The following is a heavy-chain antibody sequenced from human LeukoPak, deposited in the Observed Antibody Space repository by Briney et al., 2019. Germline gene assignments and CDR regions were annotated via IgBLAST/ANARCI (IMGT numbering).Heavy chain of an antibody. CDR2: IYPGDSHT. V-gene: IGHV5-51*01. Sequence: GESLKISCKGSGSRFTSYWIGWGRQMPGKGLEGMGIIYPGDSHTRYSPSFQGQVTISADKSISTAYLQWSSLKASDTAMYYCARGGAYDSSGYHFDYWGQGTLVTVSS. CDR3: ARGGAYDSSGYHFDY. D-gene: IGHD3-22*01. CDR1: GSRFTSYW. J-gene: IGHJ4*02.